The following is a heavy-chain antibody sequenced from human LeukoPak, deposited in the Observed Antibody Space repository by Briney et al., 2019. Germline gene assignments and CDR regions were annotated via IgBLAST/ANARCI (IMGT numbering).Heavy chain of an antibody. CDR3: ASTLQYSSSWSLPYYFDY. V-gene: IGHV5-51*01. Sequence: GESLKISCKGSGYSLTSYWIGWVRQMPGKGLEWMGIIYPGDSDTRYSPSFQGQVTISADKSISTAYLQWSSLKASDTAMYYCASTLQYSSSWSLPYYFDYWGQGTLVTVSS. CDR2: IYPGDSDT. D-gene: IGHD6-13*01. CDR1: GYSLTSYW. J-gene: IGHJ4*02.